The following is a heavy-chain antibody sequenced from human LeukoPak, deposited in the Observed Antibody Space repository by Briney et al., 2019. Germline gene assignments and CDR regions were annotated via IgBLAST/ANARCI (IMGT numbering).Heavy chain of an antibody. J-gene: IGHJ4*02. V-gene: IGHV3-7*01. CDR3: AKDDIVLMVYANPYPGYFDY. CDR1: GFSFSDYW. Sequence: GGSLRLSCAASGFSFSDYWMGWVRQAPGKGLEWVANIQQDGSEEYYMDSVKGRFTISRDNAKNSLYLQMNSLRADDTAVYYCAKDDIVLMVYANPYPGYFDYWGQGTLVTVSS. D-gene: IGHD2-8*01. CDR2: IQQDGSEE.